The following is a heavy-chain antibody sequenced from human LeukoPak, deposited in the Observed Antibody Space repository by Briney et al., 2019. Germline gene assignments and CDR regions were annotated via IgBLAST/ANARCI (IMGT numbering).Heavy chain of an antibody. CDR3: ARGQGYLDL. CDR1: GFTFSDYY. Sequence: GGSLRLSCAASGFTFSDYYMSWIRQAPGKGLEWLSYISGSSSIIYYADSLKGRFTISRDNAKNSLSLQMNTLRAEDTAVYYCARGQGYLDLWGRGTLVTVSS. J-gene: IGHJ2*01. V-gene: IGHV3-11*01. CDR2: ISGSSSII.